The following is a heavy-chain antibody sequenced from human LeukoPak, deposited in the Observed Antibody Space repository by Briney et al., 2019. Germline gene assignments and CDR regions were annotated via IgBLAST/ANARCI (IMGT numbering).Heavy chain of an antibody. V-gene: IGHV4-59*01. D-gene: IGHD3-10*01. CDR3: ARSDYHNSGSHTVFDAFDI. CDR2: ISSSGNT. CDR1: GASISGYF. J-gene: IGHJ3*02. Sequence: SETLSLTCTVSGASISGYFWSWIRQPPGKGLEWIGYISSSGNTNYNPSLKSQVTISVDKSKNQFSLKLSFVTAADTAMYYCARSDYHNSGSHTVFDAFDIWGQGTRVTVSS.